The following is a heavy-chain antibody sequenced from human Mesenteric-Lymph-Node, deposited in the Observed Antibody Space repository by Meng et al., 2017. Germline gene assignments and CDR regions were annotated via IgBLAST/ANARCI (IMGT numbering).Heavy chain of an antibody. J-gene: IGHJ4*02. CDR3: AREGRSHQVGVSVY. CDR2: IYNSGST. Sequence: QVRLQRWGQGMGKTSQTLSLTCTGSCGSISSGDDYWRWIRQPPGKGLEWIGYIYNSGSTYYNPSLKSRVTISVDTSKNQFSLKLRFVTAADTAVYYCAREGRSHQVGVSVYWGQGNLVTVSS. CDR1: CGSISSGDDY. D-gene: IGHD2-21*01. V-gene: IGHV4-30-4*01.